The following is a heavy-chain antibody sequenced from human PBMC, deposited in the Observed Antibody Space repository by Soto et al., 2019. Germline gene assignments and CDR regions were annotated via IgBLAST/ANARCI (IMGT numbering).Heavy chain of an antibody. CDR2: IDPSDSYT. Sequence: GGSLKISCKGSGYNLSSYWVSWGRQMPGERLEGVGRIDPSDSYTNYSPSFQGHVTVSADKSISTAYLQWSSLRASDTAMYYCAITGIVGATNVFDYYYYGMDVWGQGTTVTVSS. CDR3: AITGIVGATNVFDYYYYGMDV. V-gene: IGHV5-10-1*01. J-gene: IGHJ6*02. D-gene: IGHD1-26*01. CDR1: GYNLSSYW.